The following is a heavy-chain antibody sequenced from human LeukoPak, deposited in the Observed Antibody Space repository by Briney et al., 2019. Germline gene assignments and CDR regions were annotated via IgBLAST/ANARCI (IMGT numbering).Heavy chain of an antibody. V-gene: IGHV3-23*01. CDR3: AKDGGLWVSAHWGDS. J-gene: IGHJ4*02. CDR1: GFTFSSCT. D-gene: IGHD7-27*01. Sequence: GGSLRLSCAASGFTFSSCTMSWVRQAPGKGLEWVSTITTSDGNTYYADSVKGRFTVSRDNSKNTLYLQMNSLRAEDTAVYYCAKDGGLWVSAHWGDSWGRGTLVTVSS. CDR2: ITTSDGNT.